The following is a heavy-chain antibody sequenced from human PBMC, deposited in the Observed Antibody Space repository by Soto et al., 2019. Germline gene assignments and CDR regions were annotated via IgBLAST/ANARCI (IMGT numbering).Heavy chain of an antibody. D-gene: IGHD3-10*01. CDR1: GFTVSSNY. J-gene: IGHJ6*02. CDR3: ARDHYYGTGSPGRYYYGMDV. CDR2: IYSGGST. Sequence: GGSLRLSCAASGFTVSSNYMSWVRQAPGKGLEWVSVIYSGGSTYYADSVKGRFTISRDNSKNTLYLQMNSLRAEDTAVYYCARDHYYGTGSPGRYYYGMDVWGQGTTVTVSS. V-gene: IGHV3-53*01.